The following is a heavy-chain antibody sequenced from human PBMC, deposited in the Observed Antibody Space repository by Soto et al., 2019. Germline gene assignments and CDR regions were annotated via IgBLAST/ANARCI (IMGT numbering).Heavy chain of an antibody. J-gene: IGHJ4*02. CDR3: ASPRRATAGYASSWYYFDY. CDR2: ISAYNGNT. Sequence: SSTAPGYILTTYDTSWVRQDPGQVLQWMGWISAYNGNTKYAHKFQGRVTMTTDTSTSTAYMEFRSLRSDDTAVYYCASPRRATAGYASSWYYFDYWGQGTLVTVSS. D-gene: IGHD6-13*01. CDR1: GYILTTYD. V-gene: IGHV1-18*01.